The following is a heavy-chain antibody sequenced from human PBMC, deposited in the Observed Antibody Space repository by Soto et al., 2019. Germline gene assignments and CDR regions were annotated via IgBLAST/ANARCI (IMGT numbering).Heavy chain of an antibody. V-gene: IGHV3-21*01. CDR2: IGSSGNYI. CDR1: GFTFSDYN. Sequence: EVQLVESGGGLVKPGGSLRLSCVASGFTFSDYNMNWVRQAPGKGLEWVASIGSSGNYIFYADSVKGRFTISRDSAKNSLYLQMNSLRAEETAVYYCARGDHGDYVLYFHQGGQCTLFTVSS. J-gene: IGHJ1*01. D-gene: IGHD4-17*01. CDR3: ARGDHGDYVLYFHQ.